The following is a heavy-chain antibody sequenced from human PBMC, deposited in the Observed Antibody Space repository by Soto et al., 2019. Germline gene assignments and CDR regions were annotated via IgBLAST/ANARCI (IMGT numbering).Heavy chain of an antibody. CDR3: TRDESLRGPHYYYYYGMDV. J-gene: IGHJ6*02. Sequence: GGSLRLSCTASGFTFGDYAMSWFRQAPGKGLEWVGFIRSKAYGGTTEYAASVKGRFTISRDDSKSIAYLQMNSLKTEDTAVYYCTRDESLRGPHYYYYYGMDVWGQGTTVTVSS. CDR2: IRSKAYGGTT. V-gene: IGHV3-49*03. D-gene: IGHD5-12*01. CDR1: GFTFGDYA.